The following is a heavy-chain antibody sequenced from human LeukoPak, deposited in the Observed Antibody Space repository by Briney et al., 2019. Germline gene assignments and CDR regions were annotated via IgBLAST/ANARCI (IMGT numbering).Heavy chain of an antibody. CDR1: GFSFSTYW. V-gene: IGHV3-7*04. CDR3: ARGYSGYDWPPDY. CDR2: IRQDGSER. J-gene: IGHJ4*02. D-gene: IGHD5-12*01. Sequence: GGSLRLSCAASGFSFSTYWMSWIRQAPGKGLEWVASIRQDGSERYNVDSVKGRFTISRDNAKNSLFLQMNSLRAEDTAVYFCARGYSGYDWPPDYWGQGTLVTVSS.